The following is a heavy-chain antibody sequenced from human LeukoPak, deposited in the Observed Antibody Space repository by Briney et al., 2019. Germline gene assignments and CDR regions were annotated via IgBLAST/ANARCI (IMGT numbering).Heavy chain of an antibody. V-gene: IGHV1-46*01. CDR1: GYTFTSYY. J-gene: IGHJ4*02. CDR3: ATDSSGYYFDY. D-gene: IGHD3-22*01. Sequence: GASVKVSCKASGYTFTSYYMHWVRQAPGQGLEWMGIINPSGGSTSYAQKFQGRVTMTRDTSTSTVYMELSSLRSEDTAVYYCATDSSGYYFDYWGQGTLVTVSS. CDR2: INPSGGST.